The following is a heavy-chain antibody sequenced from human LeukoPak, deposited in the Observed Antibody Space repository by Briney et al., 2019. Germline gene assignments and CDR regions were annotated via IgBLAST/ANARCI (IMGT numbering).Heavy chain of an antibody. J-gene: IGHJ6*02. CDR1: GFTFSSYS. CDR3: ARDLGGDYLGDYYGMDV. CDR2: ISSSSSYI. Sequence: GGSLRLSCAASGFTFSSYSMNWVRQAPGKGLEWVSSISSSSSYIYYADSVKGRFTISRDNAKNSLYLQMNSLRAEDTAVYYCARDLGGDYLGDYYGMDVWGQGTTVTVSS. V-gene: IGHV3-21*01. D-gene: IGHD4-17*01.